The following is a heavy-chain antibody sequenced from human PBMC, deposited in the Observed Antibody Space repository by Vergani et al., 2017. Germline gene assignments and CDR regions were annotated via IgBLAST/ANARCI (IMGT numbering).Heavy chain of an antibody. D-gene: IGHD6-19*01. CDR2: IIPILGTA. CDR1: GGTFSSYA. V-gene: IGHV1-69*11. Sequence: QVQLVQSGAEVKKPGASVKVSCKASGGTFSSYAISWVRQAPGQGLEWMGRIIPILGTANYAQKFQGRVTITADESTSTAYMELRSLRSDVTAVYYCARDRSPGPNSSGFDYWGQGTLVTVSS. J-gene: IGHJ4*02. CDR3: ARDRSPGPNSSGFDY.